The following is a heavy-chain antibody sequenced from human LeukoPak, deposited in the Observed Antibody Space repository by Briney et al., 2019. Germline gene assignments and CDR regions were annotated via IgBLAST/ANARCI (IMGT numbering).Heavy chain of an antibody. V-gene: IGHV4-59*01. J-gene: IGHJ4*02. CDR2: IYYSGST. Sequence: PSETLSLTCTVSGGSISSYYWSWLRQPPGKGLEWIGYIYYSGSTNYNPSLKSRVTISVDTSKNQFSLKLSSVTAADTAVYYCARGSDDILTGFDYWGQGTLVTVSS. CDR3: ARGSDDILTGFDY. CDR1: GGSISSYY. D-gene: IGHD3-9*01.